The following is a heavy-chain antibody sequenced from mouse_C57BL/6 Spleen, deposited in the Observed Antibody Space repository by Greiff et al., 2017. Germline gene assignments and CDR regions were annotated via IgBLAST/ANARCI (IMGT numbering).Heavy chain of an antibody. Sequence: QVQLQQSGAELVRPGSSVKLSCKASGYTFTSYWMDWVKQRPGQGLEWIGNIYPSDSETHYNQKFKDKATLTVDKSSSTAYMQLSSLTSEDSAVYYCARIHYYGSSYYFDYWGQGTTLTVSS. CDR3: ARIHYYGSSYYFDY. V-gene: IGHV1-61*01. D-gene: IGHD1-1*01. J-gene: IGHJ2*01. CDR1: GYTFTSYW. CDR2: IYPSDSET.